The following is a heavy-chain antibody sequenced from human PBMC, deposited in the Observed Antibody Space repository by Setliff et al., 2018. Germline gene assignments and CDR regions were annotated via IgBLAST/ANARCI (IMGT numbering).Heavy chain of an antibody. V-gene: IGHV4-39*07. CDR3: ARTNYYDSSTYFNWFDP. CDR1: GGSISSSSYY. J-gene: IGHJ5*02. D-gene: IGHD3-22*01. Sequence: SETLSLTCTVSGGSISSSSYYWGWIRQPPGKGLEWIGSIYHSGSTYYNPSLKSRVTMSVDTSKNQFSLKLSSVTAADTAVYYCARTNYYDSSTYFNWFDPWGQGTPVTVSS. CDR2: IYHSGST.